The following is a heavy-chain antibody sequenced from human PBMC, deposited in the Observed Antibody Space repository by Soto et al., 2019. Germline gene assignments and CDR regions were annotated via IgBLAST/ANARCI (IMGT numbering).Heavy chain of an antibody. D-gene: IGHD2-2*02. Sequence: GGSLRLSCAASGFTFSSYGMHWVRQAPGKGLEWVAVIWYDGSNKYYADSVKGRFTISRDNSKNTLYLQMNSLRAEDTAVYYCARDVGVVPAVISSTDYGMDVWGQGTTVTVSS. CDR2: IWYDGSNK. CDR3: ARDVGVVPAVISSTDYGMDV. CDR1: GFTFSSYG. J-gene: IGHJ6*02. V-gene: IGHV3-33*01.